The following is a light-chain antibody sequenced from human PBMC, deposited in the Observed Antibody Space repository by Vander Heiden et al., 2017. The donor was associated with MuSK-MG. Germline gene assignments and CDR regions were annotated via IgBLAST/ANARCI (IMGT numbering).Light chain of an antibody. V-gene: IGLV2-11*01. J-gene: IGLJ2*01. CDR1: NSDVGGYNY. CDR2: DVS. Sequence: QSALPQPRSVSGSPGQSVTISCTGTNSDVGGYNYVSWYQKHPGKAPKLMIYDVSKRPSGVPDRFSGSKSGNTASLTISGLQAEEEADYYCCSYAGSYTLVFGGGTKLTVL. CDR3: CSYAGSYTLV.